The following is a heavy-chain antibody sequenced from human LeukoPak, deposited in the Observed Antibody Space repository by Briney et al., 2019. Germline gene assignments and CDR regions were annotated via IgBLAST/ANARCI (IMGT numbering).Heavy chain of an antibody. CDR1: AFTFSTYG. V-gene: IGHV3-30*18. J-gene: IGHJ4*02. CDR2: ISYDANNK. CDR3: AKDRHPARTDGYYFDY. D-gene: IGHD6-6*01. Sequence: PGGALRLSCAASAFTFSTYGMYLGRQAPGKGLECVAVISYDANNKYYADSVKGRFTISRDNSKNTLYLQMSSLKAEDTAVYYCAKDRHPARTDGYYFDYWGQGTLVTVSS.